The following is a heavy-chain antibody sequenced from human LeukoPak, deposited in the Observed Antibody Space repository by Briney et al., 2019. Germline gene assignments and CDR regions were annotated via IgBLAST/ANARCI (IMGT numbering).Heavy chain of an antibody. J-gene: IGHJ4*02. D-gene: IGHD6-19*01. Sequence: GGSLRLSCAVSGFTFSSYAMSWVRQAPGKGLEWVSAISGSGGSTYYADSVKGRFTISRDNSKNTLYLQMNSLRAEDTAVYYCAKARRPGIAVAGSFDYWGQGTLVTVSS. CDR1: GFTFSSYA. CDR2: ISGSGGST. V-gene: IGHV3-23*01. CDR3: AKARRPGIAVAGSFDY.